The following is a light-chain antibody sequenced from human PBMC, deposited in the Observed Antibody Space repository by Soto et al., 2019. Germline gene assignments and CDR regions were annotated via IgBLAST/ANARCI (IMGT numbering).Light chain of an antibody. J-gene: IGKJ1*01. Sequence: DIQMTQSPSTLSAPVGDRVTITCRARQSISSWLAWYQQKPGKAPKLLIYDASILESGVPSRFSGSGSGTEFTLTISSLQPDDFATYYCQQYNSYRTFGQGTKVDI. CDR2: DAS. V-gene: IGKV1-5*01. CDR1: QSISSW. CDR3: QQYNSYRT.